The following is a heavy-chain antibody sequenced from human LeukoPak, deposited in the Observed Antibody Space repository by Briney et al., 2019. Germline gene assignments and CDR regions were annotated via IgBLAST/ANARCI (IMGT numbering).Heavy chain of an antibody. Sequence: GGSLRLSCAASGFTFSSYSMNWVRQAPGKGLEWVSSISSSSSYIYYADSVKGRFTISRDNAKNSLYLQMNSLRAEDTALYYCAKELSTFGGVIAPLDYWGQGTLVTVSS. V-gene: IGHV3-21*04. D-gene: IGHD3-16*02. J-gene: IGHJ4*02. CDR2: ISSSSSYI. CDR3: AKELSTFGGVIAPLDY. CDR1: GFTFSSYS.